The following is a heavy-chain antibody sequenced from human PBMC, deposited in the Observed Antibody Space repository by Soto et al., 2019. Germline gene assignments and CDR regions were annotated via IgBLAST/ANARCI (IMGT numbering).Heavy chain of an antibody. CDR1: GYTLIMYY. J-gene: IGHJ3*02. CDR3: ARGYTMIVVVNPPDAFDI. CDR2: INPSGGST. V-gene: IGHV1-46*01. Sequence: GASVKVSCKASGYTLIMYYIHWMRQAPGQGLEWMGLINPSGGSTIYAQKFQGRVTMTRDTSASTAYMELSSLRSEDTAVYYCARGYTMIVVVNPPDAFDIWGQGTMVTVSS. D-gene: IGHD3-22*01.